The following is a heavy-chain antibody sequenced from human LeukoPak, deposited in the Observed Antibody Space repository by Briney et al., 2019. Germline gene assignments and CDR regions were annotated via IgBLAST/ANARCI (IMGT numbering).Heavy chain of an antibody. CDR3: ATHYGDYDPFDY. Sequence: GASVKVSCKASGYTFTGYYMHWVRQAPGQGLEWMGWINPNSGGTNYAQKFQGRVTMTRDTSISTAYMELSGLRSDDTAVYYCATHYGDYDPFDYWGQGTLVTVSS. CDR1: GYTFTGYY. CDR2: INPNSGGT. J-gene: IGHJ4*02. D-gene: IGHD4-17*01. V-gene: IGHV1-2*02.